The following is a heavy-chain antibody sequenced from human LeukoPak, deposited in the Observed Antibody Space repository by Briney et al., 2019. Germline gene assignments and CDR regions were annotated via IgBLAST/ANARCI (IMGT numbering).Heavy chain of an antibody. Sequence: AGGSLRLSCAASGFTFSSYGMTWVRQAPGKGLEWVSAISGSGGTTYYADSVKGRFTISRDNAKNSLYLQMNSLRAEDTAVYYCARLYDGSAYHADHFDYWGQGTLVIVSS. CDR1: GFTFSSYG. CDR2: ISGSGGTT. D-gene: IGHD3-22*01. CDR3: ARLYDGSAYHADHFDY. V-gene: IGHV3-21*01. J-gene: IGHJ4*02.